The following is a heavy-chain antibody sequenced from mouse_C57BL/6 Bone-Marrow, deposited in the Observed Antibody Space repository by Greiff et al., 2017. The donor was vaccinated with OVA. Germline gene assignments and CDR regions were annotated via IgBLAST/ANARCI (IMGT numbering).Heavy chain of an antibody. CDR1: GYTFTDYN. CDR2: INPNNGGT. CDR3: ARSPYYGSSSFDY. D-gene: IGHD1-1*01. J-gene: IGHJ2*01. V-gene: IGHV1-18*01. Sequence: EVKLQQSGPELVKPGASVKIPCKASGYTFTDYNMDWVKQSHGKSLEWIGDINPNNGGTIYNQKFKGKATLTVDKSSSTAYMELRSLTSEDTAVYYCARSPYYGSSSFDYWGQGTTLTVSS.